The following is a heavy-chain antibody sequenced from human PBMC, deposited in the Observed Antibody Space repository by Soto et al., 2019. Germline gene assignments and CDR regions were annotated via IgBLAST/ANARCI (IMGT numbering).Heavy chain of an antibody. J-gene: IGHJ5*02. CDR2: ISYDGSNK. Sequence: GGSLRLSCAASGFTFSSYAMHWVRQAPGKGLEWVAVISYDGSNKYYADSVKGRFTISRDNSKNTLYLQMNSLRAEDTAVYYCARDRGDYYDILTGYAGPFDPWGQGTLVTVSS. V-gene: IGHV3-30-3*01. CDR1: GFTFSSYA. D-gene: IGHD3-9*01. CDR3: ARDRGDYYDILTGYAGPFDP.